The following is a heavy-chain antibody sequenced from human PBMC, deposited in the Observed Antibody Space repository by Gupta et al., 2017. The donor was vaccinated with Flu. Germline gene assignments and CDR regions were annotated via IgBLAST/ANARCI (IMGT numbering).Heavy chain of an antibody. D-gene: IGHD3-22*01. CDR3: ARVKYYYDSSGYYSENAFDI. CDR1: GGSISSYY. Sequence: QVQLQESGPGLVKPSETLSLTCTVSGGSISSYYWSWIRQPAGKGLEWIGRTYTSGSTNYNPSLKSRVTMSVDTSKNQFSLKLSSVTAADTAVYYCARVKYYYDSSGYYSENAFDIWGQGTMVTVSS. V-gene: IGHV4-4*07. J-gene: IGHJ3*02. CDR2: TYTSGST.